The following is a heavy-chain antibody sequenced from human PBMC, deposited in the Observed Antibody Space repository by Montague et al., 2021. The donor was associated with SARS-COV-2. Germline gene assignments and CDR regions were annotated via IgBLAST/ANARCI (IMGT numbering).Heavy chain of an antibody. CDR2: TYYRSKWYN. D-gene: IGHD2-8*01. Sequence: CAISGDSVSSNSAAWNWIRQSPSRGLERLGRTYYRSKWYNDYAVSVKSRITINPDTSKNQFSLQLNSVTPEDTAVYYCARDDPYCTNGVCYTGNWFDPWGRGTLVTVSS. CDR3: ARDDPYCTNGVCYTGNWFDP. CDR1: GDSVSSNSAA. V-gene: IGHV6-1*01. J-gene: IGHJ5*02.